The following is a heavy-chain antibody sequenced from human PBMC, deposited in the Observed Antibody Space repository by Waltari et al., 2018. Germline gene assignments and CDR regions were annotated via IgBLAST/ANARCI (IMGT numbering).Heavy chain of an antibody. V-gene: IGHV4-34*11. CDR2: SYYSGST. J-gene: IGHJ6*02. CDR3: ARGPNIPAHYYYYGMDV. CDR1: GGSFSAYH. Sequence: QVQLQQWGAGLLKPSETLSLTCAVFGGSFSAYHWSWIRQSPGKGLEWIGYSYYSGSTNYNPSLKSRVTISVDTSKNQFSLKLSSVTAADTAVYYCARGPNIPAHYYYYGMDVWGQGTTVTVSS.